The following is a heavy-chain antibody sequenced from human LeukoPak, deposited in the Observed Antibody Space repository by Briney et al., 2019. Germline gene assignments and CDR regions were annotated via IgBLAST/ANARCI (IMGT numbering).Heavy chain of an antibody. D-gene: IGHD4/OR15-4a*01. CDR2: IKRDGSEI. J-gene: IGHJ4*02. CDR1: GFTFNRYW. V-gene: IGHV3-7*01. CDR3: LRLTTTAPPAFDY. Sequence: GGSLRLSCAASGFTFNRYWMSWVRQAPGEGLEWVAIIKRDGSEIYYVDSVKDRSTISRDNAKNSLYRQMSSLRAEDTAVYYCLRLTTTAPPAFDYWGQGTLVTVSS.